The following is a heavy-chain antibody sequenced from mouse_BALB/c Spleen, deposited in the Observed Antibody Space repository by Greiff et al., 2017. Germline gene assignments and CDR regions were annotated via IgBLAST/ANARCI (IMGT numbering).Heavy chain of an antibody. CDR2: IWAGGST. V-gene: IGHV2-9*02. J-gene: IGHJ3*01. Sequence: QVQLQQSGPGLVAPSQSLSITCTVSGFSLTSYGVHWVRQPPGKGLEWLGVIWAGGSTNYNSALMSRLSISKDNSKSQVFLKMNSLQTDDTAMYYCARDRGYDGSFAYWGQGTLVTVSA. CDR1: GFSLTSYG. CDR3: ARDRGYDGSFAY. D-gene: IGHD2-3*01.